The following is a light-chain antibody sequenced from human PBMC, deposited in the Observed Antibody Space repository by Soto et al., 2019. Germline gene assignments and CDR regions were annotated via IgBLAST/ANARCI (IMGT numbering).Light chain of an antibody. Sequence: EIVRTQSPATLSLSPGERATRSCGASQTIDNTLAWYQRKPGQAPRLLIYDVSTMATGVPARFSGSGSGTDFTLTISSLQSEDFAVYYCQHYNYWPYTFGQGTKVDIK. CDR1: QTIDNT. J-gene: IGKJ2*01. CDR2: DVS. CDR3: QHYNYWPYT. V-gene: IGKV3-15*01.